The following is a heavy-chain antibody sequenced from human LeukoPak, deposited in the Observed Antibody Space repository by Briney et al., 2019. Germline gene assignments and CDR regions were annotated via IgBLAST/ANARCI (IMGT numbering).Heavy chain of an antibody. D-gene: IGHD3-3*01. V-gene: IGHV3-30*04. CDR2: ISYDGSKK. CDR3: AKVGGVVIPGAY. CDR1: GFTFNSYT. Sequence: PGGSLRLSCAASGFTFNSYTIHWVRQAPGKGLEWVAVISYDGSKKNYADSVKGRFTISRDNSKNTLYLQMNSLRADDTAVYYCAKVGGVVIPGAYWGQGTLVTVSS. J-gene: IGHJ4*02.